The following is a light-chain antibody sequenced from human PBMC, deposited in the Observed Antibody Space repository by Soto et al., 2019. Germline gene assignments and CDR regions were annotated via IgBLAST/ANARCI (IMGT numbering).Light chain of an antibody. CDR1: QGMSSY. CDR2: AAS. CDR3: QQLNNYPFT. V-gene: IGKV1-9*01. Sequence: DIQLTQSPSFLSASVGDRVTITCRASQGMSSYLAWYQQKPGKAPNLLIYAASTLQSGVPSRFSGSGSGTEFTLTISSLQPDDFATYYCQQLNNYPFTFGPGTKVDIK. J-gene: IGKJ3*01.